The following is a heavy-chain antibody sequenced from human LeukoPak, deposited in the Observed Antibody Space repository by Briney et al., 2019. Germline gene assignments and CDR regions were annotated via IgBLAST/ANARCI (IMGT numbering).Heavy chain of an antibody. CDR1: GYTFTSNY. CDR2: ISPSGGST. Sequence: ASVKVSCKAFGYTFTSNYMHWVRQAPGQGPEWMGVISPSGGSTTYAQKFQGRVTLTRDMSTSTDYLELSSLRSEDTAVYYCARANGKMVRGVIILENPINYFDYWGQGTLVTVSS. J-gene: IGHJ4*02. V-gene: IGHV1-46*01. CDR3: ARANGKMVRGVIILENPINYFDY. D-gene: IGHD3-10*01.